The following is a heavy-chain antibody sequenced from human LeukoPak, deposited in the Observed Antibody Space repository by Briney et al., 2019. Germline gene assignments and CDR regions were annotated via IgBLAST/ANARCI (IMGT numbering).Heavy chain of an antibody. J-gene: IGHJ4*02. V-gene: IGHV1-8*01. CDR2: MNPNSSNT. Sequence: ASVKVSCKASGYTFTSYDINWVRQATGQGLEWMGWMNPNSSNTGYAQKFQGRVTMTRNTSISTAYMELSSLRSEDTAVYYCARGHKTSRIVGATSSGLGYWGQGTLVTVSS. D-gene: IGHD1-26*01. CDR1: GYTFTSYD. CDR3: ARGHKTSRIVGATSSGLGY.